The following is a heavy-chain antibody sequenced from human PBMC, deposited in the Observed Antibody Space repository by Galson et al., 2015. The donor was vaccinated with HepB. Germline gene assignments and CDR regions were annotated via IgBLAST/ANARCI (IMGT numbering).Heavy chain of an antibody. CDR3: AKVLVRDDAFDI. J-gene: IGHJ3*02. Sequence: SVKVSCKASGYTFTGYYMHWVRQAPGQGLEWMGWINPNSGGTNYAQKFQGRVTMTRDTSISTAYMGLSRLRSDDTAVYYCAKVLVRDDAFDIWVQGTMVTVSS. CDR1: GYTFTGYY. CDR2: INPNSGGT. D-gene: IGHD2-8*02. V-gene: IGHV1-2*02.